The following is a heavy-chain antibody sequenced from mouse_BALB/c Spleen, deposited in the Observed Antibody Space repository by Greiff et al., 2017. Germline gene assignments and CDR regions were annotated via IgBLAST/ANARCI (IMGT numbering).Heavy chain of an antibody. V-gene: IGHV1-15*01. CDR1: GYTFTDYE. D-gene: IGHD6-1*01. CDR3: TTEQLYAMDY. J-gene: IGHJ4*01. CDR2: IDPETGGT. Sequence: VQLQESGAELVRPGASVTLSCKASGYTFTDYEMHWVKQTPVHGLEWIGAIDPETGGTAYNQKFKGKATLTADKSSSTAYMELRSLTSEDSAVYYCTTEQLYAMDYWGQGTSVTVSS.